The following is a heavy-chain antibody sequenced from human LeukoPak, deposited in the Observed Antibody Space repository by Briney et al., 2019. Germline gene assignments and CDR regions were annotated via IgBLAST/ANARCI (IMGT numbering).Heavy chain of an antibody. J-gene: IGHJ4*02. CDR3: ASGGWRGDD. CDR2: ISGSSRHK. Sequence: PGGSLRLSCATSGFTFSSYTMNWIRQAPGKGLEWVSSISGSSRHKYYADSVKGRFTISRDNAKNSLYLQMNSLRAEDTAVYYCASGGWRGDDWGQGTLVTVSS. V-gene: IGHV3-21*01. D-gene: IGHD6-19*01. CDR1: GFTFSSYT.